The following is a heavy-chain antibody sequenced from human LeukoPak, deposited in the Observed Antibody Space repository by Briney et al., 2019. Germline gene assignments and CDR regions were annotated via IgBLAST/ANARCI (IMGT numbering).Heavy chain of an antibody. CDR2: ISAYNGNT. J-gene: IGHJ4*02. CDR3: ARAAFGAYSYDSSGYEN. V-gene: IGHV1-18*01. CDR1: GYTFTSYG. D-gene: IGHD3-22*01. Sequence: ASVKVSCKASGYTFTSYGISWVRQAPGQGLEWMGWISAYNGNTNYAQKLQGRVTMTTDTSTSKAYMELRSLRSDDTAVYYCARAAFGAYSYDSSGYENWGQGTLVTVSS.